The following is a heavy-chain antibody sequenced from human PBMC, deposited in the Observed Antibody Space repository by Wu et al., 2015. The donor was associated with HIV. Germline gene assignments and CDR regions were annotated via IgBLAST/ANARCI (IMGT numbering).Heavy chain of an antibody. V-gene: IGHV1-2*02. CDR3: ARLQSLHGLYSNADY. Sequence: QVHLVQFGAEVKKPGASVMISCKASGYTFTDYYIYWVRQAPGQGPEWMGWINSNRGGTKYAQKFQGRVTMTRDTAVSTAYLELNSLTSDDTAVYYCARLQSLHGLYSNADYWGQGTLVTVSS. CDR2: INSNRGGT. CDR1: GYTFTDYY. J-gene: IGHJ4*02. D-gene: IGHD2-8*01.